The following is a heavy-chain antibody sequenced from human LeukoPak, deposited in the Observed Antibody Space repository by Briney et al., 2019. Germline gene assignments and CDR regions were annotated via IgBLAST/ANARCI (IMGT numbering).Heavy chain of an antibody. D-gene: IGHD3-22*01. CDR1: GGSISSGDYY. CDR3: ARGWAIVVAFDY. J-gene: IGHJ4*02. Sequence: SETLSLTCTVSGGSISSGDYYWRWIRQPPGKGLEWIGYIYYSGSTYYNPSLKSRVTISVDTSKNQFSLKLSSVTAADTAVYYCARGWAIVVAFDYWGQGTLVTVSS. CDR2: IYYSGST. V-gene: IGHV4-30-4*01.